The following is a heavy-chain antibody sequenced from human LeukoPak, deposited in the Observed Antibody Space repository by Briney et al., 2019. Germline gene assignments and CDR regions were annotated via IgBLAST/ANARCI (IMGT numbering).Heavy chain of an antibody. J-gene: IGHJ3*02. D-gene: IGHD2-15*01. Sequence: GGSLRLSCAASGFTFGSYSMNWVRQAPGKGLEWVSSISSSSSYIYYADSVKGRFTISRDNAKNSLYLQMNSLRAEDTAVYYCARDKTGWDAFDIWGQGTMVTVSS. CDR3: ARDKTGWDAFDI. V-gene: IGHV3-21*01. CDR2: ISSSSSYI. CDR1: GFTFGSYS.